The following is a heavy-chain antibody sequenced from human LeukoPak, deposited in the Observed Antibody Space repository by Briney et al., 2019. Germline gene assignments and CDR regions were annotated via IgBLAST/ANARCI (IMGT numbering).Heavy chain of an antibody. Sequence: GGSLRLSCAASGFTFSSYWMSWVRQAPGKGLEWVANIKQDGSERYYVDSVKGRFTISRDNAKNSLYLQMNSLRAEDTAVYYCARDRYDRGIYYFDYWGQGTLVTVSS. CDR3: ARDRYDRGIYYFDY. J-gene: IGHJ4*02. CDR2: IKQDGSER. D-gene: IGHD3-22*01. V-gene: IGHV3-7*01. CDR1: GFTFSSYW.